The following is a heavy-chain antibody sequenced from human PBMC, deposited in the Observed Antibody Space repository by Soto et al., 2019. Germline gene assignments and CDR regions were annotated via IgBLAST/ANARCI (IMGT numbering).Heavy chain of an antibody. J-gene: IGHJ6*01. CDR1: GYSFSTFW. V-gene: IGHV5-51*01. Sequence: GESLKISCKGSGYSFSTFWIGWLRQMPVKGLEWMGIIYPSDSDTRYSPSFQGQVTISADKSSRTAYLQWSSLKASGSAMYYCATLAQDYYYHGMDLWGQGTKVTVSS. CDR2: IYPSDSDT. CDR3: ATLAQDYYYHGMDL.